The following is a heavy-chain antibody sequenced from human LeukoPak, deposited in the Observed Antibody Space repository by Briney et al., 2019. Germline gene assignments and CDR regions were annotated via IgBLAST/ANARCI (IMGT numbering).Heavy chain of an antibody. D-gene: IGHD3-22*01. V-gene: IGHV4-30-4*08. CDR1: GGSISSGGYS. Sequence: SETLSLTCAVSGGSISSGGYSWSWIRQPPGKGLEWIGYIYYSGSTYYNPSLKSRVTISIDTSKNQFSLKLSSVTAADTAVYYCARVRYYDSSGYYPLDYWGQGTLVTVSS. J-gene: IGHJ4*02. CDR3: ARVRYYDSSGYYPLDY. CDR2: IYYSGST.